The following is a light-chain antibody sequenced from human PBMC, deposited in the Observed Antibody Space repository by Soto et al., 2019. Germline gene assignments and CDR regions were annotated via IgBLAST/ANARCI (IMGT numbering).Light chain of an antibody. CDR2: GAS. CDR3: QQFGASPPTIT. V-gene: IGKV3-15*01. Sequence: EIVMTQSPATLSVSPGERATLSCRASQSVSSNLAWYQQKPGQAPRLLIYGASTRATGIPARFSGSGSGTEFTLTISRLEPADFAVYYCQQFGASPPTITFGQGTRLEIK. CDR1: QSVSSN. J-gene: IGKJ5*01.